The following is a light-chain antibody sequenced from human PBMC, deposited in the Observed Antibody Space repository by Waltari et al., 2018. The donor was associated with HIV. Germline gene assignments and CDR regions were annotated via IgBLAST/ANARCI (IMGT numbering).Light chain of an antibody. V-gene: IGLV2-11*01. CDR3: CSYAGSYTPNWV. CDR1: SSDVGGYNY. J-gene: IGLJ3*02. Sequence: QSALTQPRSVSGSPGQSVTISCTGTSSDVGGYNYVSWYQQHPGKAPKLMLYGVSKRPSGVPDRFSGSKSGNTASLTISGLQAEDEADYYCCSYAGSYTPNWVFGGGTKLTVL. CDR2: GVS.